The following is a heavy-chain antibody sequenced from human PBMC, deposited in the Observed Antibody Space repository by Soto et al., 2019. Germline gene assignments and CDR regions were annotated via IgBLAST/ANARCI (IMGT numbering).Heavy chain of an antibody. J-gene: IGHJ6*02. CDR3: AKSLWVIINYYYYGMDV. Sequence: GGALTLSCAASGVTFSSYSMSWVRQSPGRGLEWVAAISGSGGSTYCADSVKRRFTISRDNSKNTLYLQMNSLRAEDTAVYYCAKSLWVIINYYYYGMDVWGQGTTVTVSS. CDR1: GVTFSSYS. V-gene: IGHV3-23*01. D-gene: IGHD3-3*01. CDR2: ISGSGGST.